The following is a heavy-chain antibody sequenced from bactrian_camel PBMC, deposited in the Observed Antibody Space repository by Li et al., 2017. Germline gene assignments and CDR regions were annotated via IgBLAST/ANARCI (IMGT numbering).Heavy chain of an antibody. Sequence: HVQLVESGGGSVQTGGSLTLSCAVSGFLFGPDRYCMGWFRQVPGKERELVAVIDSNGITTYADSVKGRFAISKDNAEPILFLQMSRLKPEDSAMYYCAATEDWHCRDGRLPDFVAYWGQGTQVTVS. J-gene: IGHJ4*01. CDR1: GFLFGPDRYC. V-gene: IGHV3S55*01. CDR3: AATEDWHCRDGRLPDFVAY. CDR2: IDSNGIT. D-gene: IGHD1*01.